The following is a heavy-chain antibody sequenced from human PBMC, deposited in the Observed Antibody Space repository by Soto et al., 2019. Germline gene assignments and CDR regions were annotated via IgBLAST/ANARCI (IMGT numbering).Heavy chain of an antibody. V-gene: IGHV3-30*18. CDR1: GFTFSSYG. J-gene: IGHJ4*02. D-gene: IGHD3-22*01. CDR3: AKSTRRGGSSGYYADY. Sequence: PGGSLRLSCAASGFTFSSYGMHWVRQAPGKGLEWVAVISYDGSNKYYADSVKGRFTISRDNSKNTLYLQMNSLRAEDTAVYYCAKSTRRGGSSGYYADYWGQGTLVTVSS. CDR2: ISYDGSNK.